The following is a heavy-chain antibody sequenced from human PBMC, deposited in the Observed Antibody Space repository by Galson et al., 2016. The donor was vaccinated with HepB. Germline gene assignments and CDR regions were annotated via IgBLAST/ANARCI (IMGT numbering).Heavy chain of an antibody. J-gene: IGHJ6*02. CDR3: AKVLGAGYCGGSSCAMDV. CDR2: TSWNSGTK. D-gene: IGHD2-15*01. V-gene: IGHV3-9*01. Sequence: SLRLSCAGSGFTFDDYAMHWVRQAPWKGLEWVSGTSWNSGTKDYADSVKGRFAISRDNAKSSLYLQMNSLRAEDTAVHYCAKVLGAGYCGGSSCAMDVWGQGTTVTVSS. CDR1: GFTFDDYA.